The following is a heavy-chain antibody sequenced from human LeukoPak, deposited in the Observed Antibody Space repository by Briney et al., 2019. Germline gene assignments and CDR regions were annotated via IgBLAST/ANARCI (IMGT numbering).Heavy chain of an antibody. CDR1: GFTFSNYE. CDR2: ISSSGSTI. V-gene: IGHV3-48*03. D-gene: IGHD2-21*02. J-gene: IGHJ6*02. Sequence: GGSLRLSCAASGFTFSNYEMNWVRQAPGKGLEWVSFISSSGSTIYYADSVKGRFTLSRDNAKNSLYLQMNSLRAEDTAVYYCARSHIVVVTATPHYGMDVWRQGTTVTVS. CDR3: ARSHIVVVTATPHYGMDV.